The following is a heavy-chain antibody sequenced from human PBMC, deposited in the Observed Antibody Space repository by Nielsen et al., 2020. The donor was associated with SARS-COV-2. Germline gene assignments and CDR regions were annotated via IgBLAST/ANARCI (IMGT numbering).Heavy chain of an antibody. D-gene: IGHD2-2*01. Sequence: GGSLRLSCAASGFTFDDYAMYWVRQAPGKGLEWVSGISWNSGSIGYADSVKGRFTISRDNAKNSLYLQMNSLRAEDTAVYYCARDFAVPAAHTPYYYYYMDVWGKGTTVTVSS. V-gene: IGHV3-9*01. J-gene: IGHJ6*03. CDR2: ISWNSGSI. CDR1: GFTFDDYA. CDR3: ARDFAVPAAHTPYYYYYMDV.